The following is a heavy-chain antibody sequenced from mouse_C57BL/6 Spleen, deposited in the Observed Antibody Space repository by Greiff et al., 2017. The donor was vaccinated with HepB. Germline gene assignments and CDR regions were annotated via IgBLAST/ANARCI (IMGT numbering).Heavy chain of an antibody. V-gene: IGHV5-17*01. J-gene: IGHJ4*01. D-gene: IGHD1-1*01. CDR3: ARPHYYGSVYAMDY. Sequence: DVHLVESGGGLVKPGGSLKLSCAASGFTFSDYGMHWVRQAPEKGLEWVAYISSGSSTIYYADTVKGRFTISRDNAKNTLFLQMTSLRSEDTAMYYCARPHYYGSVYAMDYWGQGTSVTVSS. CDR2: ISSGSSTI. CDR1: GFTFSDYG.